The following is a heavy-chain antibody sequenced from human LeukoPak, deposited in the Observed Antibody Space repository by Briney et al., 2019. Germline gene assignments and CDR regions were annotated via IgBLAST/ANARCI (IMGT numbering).Heavy chain of an antibody. CDR3: ARVKGYDSSGFDY. D-gene: IGHD3-22*01. CDR1: GGSISSYF. V-gene: IGHV4-4*07. Sequence: SETLSLTCTVSGGSISSYFWSWIRQPAGKALEWIGRIYSSGSTDYNPSLKSRVTMSVDTSKNQFSLKLSAVTAADTAVYYCARVKGYDSSGFDYWGQRTLVTVSS. J-gene: IGHJ4*02. CDR2: IYSSGST.